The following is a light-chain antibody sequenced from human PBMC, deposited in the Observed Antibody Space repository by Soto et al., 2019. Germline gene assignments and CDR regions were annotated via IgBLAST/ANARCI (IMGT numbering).Light chain of an antibody. CDR3: QQSYSTPRT. CDR2: AAS. V-gene: IGKV1-39*01. Sequence: DIQMTQSPSSLSASVGDRVTITCRASQSISNFLNWYQQKPGKAPKLLIYAASSFQSGVPSRFSGSGSGTDFTLTISSLQPEDFATYYCQQSYSTPRTVGQGTKVDSK. CDR1: QSISNF. J-gene: IGKJ1*01.